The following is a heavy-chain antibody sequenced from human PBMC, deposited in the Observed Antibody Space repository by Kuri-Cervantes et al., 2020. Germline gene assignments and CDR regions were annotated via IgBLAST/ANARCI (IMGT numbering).Heavy chain of an antibody. V-gene: IGHV6-1*01. J-gene: IGHJ4*02. CDR2: TYYRSKWYN. Sequence: TLSLTCAISGDSVSSNSAAWNWIRQSPSRGLEWLGRTYYRSKWYNDYAVSVKNRITINPDTSKNQFSLQLNSVTPEDTAVYYCARGNWMAVAGTAIFDYWGQGTLVTVSS. CDR3: ARGNWMAVAGTAIFDY. D-gene: IGHD6-19*01. CDR1: GDSVSSNSAA.